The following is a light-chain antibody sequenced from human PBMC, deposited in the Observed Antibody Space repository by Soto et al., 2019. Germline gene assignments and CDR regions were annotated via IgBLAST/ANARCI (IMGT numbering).Light chain of an antibody. J-gene: IGLJ1*01. V-gene: IGLV2-11*01. CDR2: HVT. CDR1: NSDVGGYDY. CDR3: CSSAGSYTYV. Sequence: QSSLTQPRSVAGAPGQSVTISCSGTNSDVGGYDYVSWYQHHPGKAPELLIYHVTKRPSGFPDRFSGSKSGNTASLTISGLQAADAADYYCCSSAGSYTYVFGTGTKVTVL.